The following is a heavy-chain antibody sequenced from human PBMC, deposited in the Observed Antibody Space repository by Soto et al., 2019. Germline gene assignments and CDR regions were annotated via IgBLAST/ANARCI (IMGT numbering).Heavy chain of an antibody. J-gene: IGHJ4*02. V-gene: IGHV1-69*06. Sequence: ASVKVSCKAAGGTFSSYAISWVRQAPGQGLEWMGGIIPIFGTANYAQKFQGRVTITADKSTSTAYMELSSLRSEDTAVYYCARDRDTAPLGYWSQGTLVTVSS. CDR1: GGTFSSYA. D-gene: IGHD5-18*01. CDR3: ARDRDTAPLGY. CDR2: IIPIFGTA.